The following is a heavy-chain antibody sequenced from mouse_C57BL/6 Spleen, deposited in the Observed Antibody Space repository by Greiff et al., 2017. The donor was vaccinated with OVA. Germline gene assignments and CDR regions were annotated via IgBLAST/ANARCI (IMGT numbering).Heavy chain of an antibody. Sequence: VQLKESGAELVKPGASVKISCKASGYAFSSYWMNWVKQRPGKGLEWIGQINPGDGVTTYNGKFKGKATLTADKSSSTAYMQRSSLTSEDSAGDFCTGRDDYDGFAYWGQGTLVTVSA. CDR1: GYAFSSYW. CDR2: INPGDGVT. CDR3: TGRDDYDGFAY. J-gene: IGHJ3*01. V-gene: IGHV1-80*01. D-gene: IGHD2-4*01.